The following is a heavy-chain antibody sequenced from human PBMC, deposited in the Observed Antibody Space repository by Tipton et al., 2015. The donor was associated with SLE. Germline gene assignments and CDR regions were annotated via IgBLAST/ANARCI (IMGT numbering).Heavy chain of an antibody. CDR3: ARDRYYYDSSGYDAFDI. CDR1: GFSFSRYE. V-gene: IGHV3-23*01. CDR2: ISGSGGST. J-gene: IGHJ3*02. Sequence: SLRLSCAASGFSFSRYEMNWVRQAPGKGLEWVSAISGSGGSTYYAGSVKGRFTISRDNSKNTLYLQMNSLRAEDTAVYYCARDRYYYDSSGYDAFDIWGQGTMVTVSS. D-gene: IGHD3-22*01.